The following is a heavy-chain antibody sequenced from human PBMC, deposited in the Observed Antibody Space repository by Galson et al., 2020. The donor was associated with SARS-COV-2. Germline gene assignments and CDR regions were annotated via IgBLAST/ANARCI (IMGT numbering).Heavy chain of an antibody. V-gene: IGHV4-59*08. CDR3: ARRTFGSGSPSTCWYCDL. J-gene: IGHJ2*01. Sequence: SETLSLTCSLFGGSMSTYYWSWIRQTPGRGLEWIGYIYYSGHTMYNPSLKSRVTMSRLTSEDQFSLTLTAVTAADTAVYVCARRTFGSGSPSTCWYCDLWGRGTPVTVAS. CDR2: IYYSGHT. CDR1: GGSMSTYY. D-gene: IGHD3-10*01.